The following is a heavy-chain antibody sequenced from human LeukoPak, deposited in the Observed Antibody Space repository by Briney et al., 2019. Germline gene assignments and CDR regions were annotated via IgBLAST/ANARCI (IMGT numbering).Heavy chain of an antibody. D-gene: IGHD5-24*01. V-gene: IGHV4-38-2*02. CDR3: ARESTIYYFDY. CDR2: IYHSGST. J-gene: IGHJ4*02. CDR1: GYSISSGYY. Sequence: SETLSLTCTVSGYSISSGYYWGWIRQPPRKGLEWIGSIYHSGSTYYNPSLKSRVTISVDTSKNQFSLKLSSVTAADTAVYYCARESTIYYFDYWGQGTLVTVSS.